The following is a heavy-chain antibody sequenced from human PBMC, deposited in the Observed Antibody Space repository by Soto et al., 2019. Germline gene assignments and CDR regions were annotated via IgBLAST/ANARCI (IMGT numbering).Heavy chain of an antibody. J-gene: IGHJ4*01. CDR3: ASPFFFSSGRDHSDLYSVS. V-gene: IGHV4-61*01. CDR2: VFYSGSD. D-gene: IGHD2-21*02. Sequence: SETLSLTCTVSGGSVSSGNHYWSWIRQPPGKELEFIAFVFYSGSDNYNPSLKSRVTISIDTSKNQFSLRLNSVTAADTAVYYCASPFFFSSGRDHSDLYSVSSRHGTLVPVS. CDR1: GGSVSSGNHY.